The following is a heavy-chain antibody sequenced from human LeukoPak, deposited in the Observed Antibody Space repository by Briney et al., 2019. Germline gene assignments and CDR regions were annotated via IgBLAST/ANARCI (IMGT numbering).Heavy chain of an antibody. CDR2: IKQDGSEK. CDR1: GFNFSSYS. CDR3: ARGHGKTPFDY. J-gene: IGHJ4*02. V-gene: IGHV3-7*04. Sequence: TGGSLRLSCVASGFNFSSYSMQWVRQAPGKGLEWVANIKQDGSEKYYVDSVKGRFTISRDNAKNSLYLQMNCLRAEDTAVYYCARGHGKTPFDYWGQGTLVTVSS.